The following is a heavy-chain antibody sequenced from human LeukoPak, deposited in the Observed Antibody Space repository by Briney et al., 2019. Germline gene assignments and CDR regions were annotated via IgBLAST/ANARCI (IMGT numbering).Heavy chain of an antibody. D-gene: IGHD2-2*01. J-gene: IGHJ4*02. CDR2: IYDSGST. Sequence: SETLSLTCTVSGGSLSSGSYYWSWIRQPPGKGLEWIRYIYDSGSTNYNPSLKSRVTISVDTSKNQFSLKLSSVTAADTAVYYCARGYCGSTSCYGVFDYWGQGTLVTVSS. V-gene: IGHV4-61*01. CDR3: ARGYCGSTSCYGVFDY. CDR1: GGSLSSGSYY.